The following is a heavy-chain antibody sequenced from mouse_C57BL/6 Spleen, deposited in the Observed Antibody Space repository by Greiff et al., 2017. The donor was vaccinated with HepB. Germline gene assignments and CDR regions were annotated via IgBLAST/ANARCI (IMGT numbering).Heavy chain of an antibody. CDR3: ARDYSNYAMDY. D-gene: IGHD2-5*01. V-gene: IGHV1-76*01. Sequence: VHLVESGAELVRPGASVKLSCKASGYTFTDYYINWVKQRPGQGLEWIARIYPGSGNTYYNEKFKGKATLTAEKSSSTAYMQLSSLTSEDSAVYFCARDYSNYAMDYWGQGTSVTVSS. J-gene: IGHJ4*01. CDR1: GYTFTDYY. CDR2: IYPGSGNT.